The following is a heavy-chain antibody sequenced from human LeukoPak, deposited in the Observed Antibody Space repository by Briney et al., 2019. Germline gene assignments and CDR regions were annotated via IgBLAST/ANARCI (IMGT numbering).Heavy chain of an antibody. CDR3: AKDFYDSSGSRYDY. CDR1: GFSFSSYA. J-gene: IGHJ4*02. V-gene: IGHV3-23*01. CDR2: IDGGGGRT. Sequence: GGSLRLSCTASGFSFSSYAMSWVRQAPGVGLEWVSAIDGGGGRTWHADSVRGRFTISRDNSKNTLFMQMNSLRAEDTAVYYCAKDFYDSSGSRYDYWGQGTLVTVSS. D-gene: IGHD3-22*01.